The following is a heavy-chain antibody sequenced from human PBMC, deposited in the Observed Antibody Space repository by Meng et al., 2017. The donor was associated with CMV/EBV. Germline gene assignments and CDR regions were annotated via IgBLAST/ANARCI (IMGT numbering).Heavy chain of an antibody. D-gene: IGHD3-22*01. CDR3: ASPWAGDSSGYYTLDY. CDR2: TYFSGST. J-gene: IGHJ4*02. CDR1: GGSISRGCYY. Sequence: PRSLTLSCTVSGGSISRGCYYWSWIRQHPGKGLEWIGYTYFSGSTYYNPSLKSRVTISVDTSKNQFSLKLSSVTAADTAVYYCASPWAGDSSGYYTLDYWGQGTLVTVSS. V-gene: IGHV4-31*03.